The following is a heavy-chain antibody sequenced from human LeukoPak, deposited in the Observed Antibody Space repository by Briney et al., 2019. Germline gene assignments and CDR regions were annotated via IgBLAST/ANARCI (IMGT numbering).Heavy chain of an antibody. CDR3: AGGRGYSSGWSSYYYYMDV. Sequence: SETLSLTCAVYGGSFSGYYWSWIRQPPGKGLEWIGEINHSGSTNYNPSLKSRVTISVDTSKNQFSLKLSSVTAADTAVYYCAGGRGYSSGWSSYYYYMDVWGKGTTVTVSS. J-gene: IGHJ6*03. V-gene: IGHV4-34*01. CDR1: GGSFSGYY. D-gene: IGHD6-19*01. CDR2: INHSGST.